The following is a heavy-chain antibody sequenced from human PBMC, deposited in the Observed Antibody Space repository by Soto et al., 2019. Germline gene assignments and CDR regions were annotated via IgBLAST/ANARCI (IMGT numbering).Heavy chain of an antibody. CDR2: ISSDGGKA. CDR3: ARDWAWNYDY. D-gene: IGHD1-7*01. CDR1: GFTVSYFG. Sequence: QVQLVESGGGVVQPGRSLRLSCAASGFTVSYFGLHWVRQAPGKGLEWVAFISSDGGKAYYADSMEGRFTISRDNSKNTLDLQMNSLKPEDTAVYYCARDWAWNYDYWGQGTLVTVSS. J-gene: IGHJ4*02. V-gene: IGHV3-30-3*01.